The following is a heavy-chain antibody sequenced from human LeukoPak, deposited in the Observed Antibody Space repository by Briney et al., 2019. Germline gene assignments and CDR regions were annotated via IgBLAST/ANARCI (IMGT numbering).Heavy chain of an antibody. J-gene: IGHJ6*03. Sequence: ASVKVSCKASGGTFSSYAISWVRQAPGQGLEWMGRIIPILGIANYAQKFQGRVTITADKSTSTAYMELSSLRSDDTAVYYCARDEVVPAARGGPYYMDVWGKGTTVTVSS. D-gene: IGHD2-2*01. CDR3: ARDEVVPAARGGPYYMDV. CDR2: IIPILGIA. CDR1: GGTFSSYA. V-gene: IGHV1-69*04.